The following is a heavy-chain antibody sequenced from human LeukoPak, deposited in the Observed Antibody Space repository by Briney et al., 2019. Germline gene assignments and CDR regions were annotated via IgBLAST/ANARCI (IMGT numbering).Heavy chain of an antibody. Sequence: GGSLRLSCAASGFTVSSNYMSWVRQAPGKGLEWVSVIYSGGSTYYADSVKGRFTISRDNSKNTLYLQMNSLRAEDTAVYYGAGSVVKRFVGEGMVVWGQGTTVTVSS. D-gene: IGHD4-23*01. V-gene: IGHV3-53*01. J-gene: IGHJ6*02. CDR1: GFTVSSNY. CDR3: AGSVVKRFVGEGMVV. CDR2: IYSGGST.